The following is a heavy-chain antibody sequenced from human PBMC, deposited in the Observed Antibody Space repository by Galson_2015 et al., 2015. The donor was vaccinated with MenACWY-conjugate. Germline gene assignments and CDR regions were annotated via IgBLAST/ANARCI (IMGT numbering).Heavy chain of an antibody. D-gene: IGHD6-13*01. CDR2: IYPGDSDT. J-gene: IGHJ4*02. V-gene: IGHV5-51*01. Sequence: QSGAEVKKPGESLKISCKGSGYSFTTYWIGWVRQMPGKGLEWMGIIYPGDSDTRYSPSFQGQVTISADKSISTAYLQWSSLKASDTAMYYCARGGIAATQASISALFDYWGQGTLVTVSS. CDR1: GYSFTTYW. CDR3: ARGGIAATQASISALFDY.